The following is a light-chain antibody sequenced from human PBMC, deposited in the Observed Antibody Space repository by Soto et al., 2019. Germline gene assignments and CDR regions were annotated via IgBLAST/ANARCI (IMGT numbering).Light chain of an antibody. CDR2: STN. CDR1: AGSVSTSYY. Sequence: QAVVPQEPSFSVSPGGTVTLTCGLTAGSVSTSYYPSWYQQTPGQAPRTLIYSTNTRASGVPDSFSGSILGNKAALTITGAQADEESDYYCVLYMGSGIWVFGGGTQLTVL. J-gene: IGLJ3*02. CDR3: VLYMGSGIWV. V-gene: IGLV8-61*01.